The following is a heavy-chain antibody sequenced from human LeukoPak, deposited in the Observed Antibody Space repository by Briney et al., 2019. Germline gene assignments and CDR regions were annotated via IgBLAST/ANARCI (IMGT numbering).Heavy chain of an antibody. Sequence: AASVTVSCKASGGTFSSYAISWVRQAPGQGLEWMGGIIPIFGTANYAQKFQGRVTITADESTSTAYMELSSLRSEDTAVYYCADSPGYSSPSEYFQHWGQGTLVTVSS. V-gene: IGHV1-69*13. CDR1: GGTFSSYA. J-gene: IGHJ1*01. CDR2: IIPIFGTA. D-gene: IGHD6-13*01. CDR3: ADSPGYSSPSEYFQH.